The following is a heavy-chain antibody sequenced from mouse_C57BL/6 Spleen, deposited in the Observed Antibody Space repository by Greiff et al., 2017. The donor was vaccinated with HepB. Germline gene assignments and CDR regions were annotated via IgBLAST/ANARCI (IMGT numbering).Heavy chain of an antibody. V-gene: IGHV1-72*01. D-gene: IGHD1-1*01. J-gene: IGHJ1*03. CDR2: IDPHSGGT. CDR1: KEKGTSYW. CDR3: ARPYGSRGYFDV. Sequence: QQPGAERGKHGEEGKRDGKQYKEKGTSYWMHWVKQRPGRGLEWIGRIDPHSGGTKYNEKFKRKATLTVDHPSSTAYMQLSSLTSEDSAVYYCARPYGSRGYFDVWGTGTTVTVSS.